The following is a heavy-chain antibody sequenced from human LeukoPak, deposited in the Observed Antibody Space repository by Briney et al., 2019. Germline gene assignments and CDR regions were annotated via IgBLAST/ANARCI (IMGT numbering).Heavy chain of an antibody. CDR2: ISSSSSYI. CDR1: GFTFSSYS. Sequence: GGSLRLSCAASGFTFSSYSMNWVRQAPGKGLEWVSSISSSSSYIYYADSVKGRFTISRDNAKNSLYLQMNSLRAEDTAVYYCARGRNYYDSSGYPGPMYNWFDPWGQGTLVTVSS. J-gene: IGHJ5*02. V-gene: IGHV3-21*01. D-gene: IGHD3-22*01. CDR3: ARGRNYYDSSGYPGPMYNWFDP.